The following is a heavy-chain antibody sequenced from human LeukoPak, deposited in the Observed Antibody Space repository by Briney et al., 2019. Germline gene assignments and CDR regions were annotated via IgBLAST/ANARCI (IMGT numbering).Heavy chain of an antibody. V-gene: IGHV1-2*02. Sequence: ASVKVSCKASGYTFTGYYMHWVRQAPGQGLEWMGWINPNSGGTNYAQKFQGRVTMTRDTSISTAYMELSRLRSEDTAVYYCARGVLRGVIVGMRFDPWGQGTLVTVSS. J-gene: IGHJ5*02. CDR1: GYTFTGYY. D-gene: IGHD3-10*01. CDR2: INPNSGGT. CDR3: ARGVLRGVIVGMRFDP.